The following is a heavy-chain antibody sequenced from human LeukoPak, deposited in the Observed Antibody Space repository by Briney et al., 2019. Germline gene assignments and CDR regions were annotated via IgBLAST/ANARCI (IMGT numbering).Heavy chain of an antibody. D-gene: IGHD1-26*01. CDR2: VSARGDAT. CDR3: AKRGSGDYYYYMDV. J-gene: IGHJ6*03. V-gene: IGHV3-23*01. CDR1: GFTFSSYA. Sequence: PGGSLRLSCAASGFTFSSYAMRWVRQAPGKGLEWVSTVSARGDATFYGDSVKGRFTISRDNSKNTVYLQMSSLRAEDTAVYYCAKRGSGDYYYYMDVWGKGTTVTVSS.